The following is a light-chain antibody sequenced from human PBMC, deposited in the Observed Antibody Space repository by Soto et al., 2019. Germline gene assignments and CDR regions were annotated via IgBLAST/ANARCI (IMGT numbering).Light chain of an antibody. CDR1: SSDVGGYNY. J-gene: IGLJ2*01. V-gene: IGLV2-14*01. CDR2: DVS. Sequence: QSALTQPASVSGSPGQSITISCTGTSSDVGGYNYVSWYQQHPGKAPKLMIYDVSNRPSGVSNRFSGSKSGNTASLTISGLQAEDEADYYCSSYTSSNYVVFGGGTKLTGL. CDR3: SSYTSSNYVV.